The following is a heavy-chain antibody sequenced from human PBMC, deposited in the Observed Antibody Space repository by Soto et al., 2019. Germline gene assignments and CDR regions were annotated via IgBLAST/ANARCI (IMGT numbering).Heavy chain of an antibody. D-gene: IGHD6-13*01. J-gene: IGHJ6*02. CDR2: ISYDGSNK. CDR1: GFTFSSYG. V-gene: IGHV3-30*18. CDR3: AKGSIAAAGTYYYYGMDV. Sequence: QVQLVESGGGVVQPGRSLRLSCAASGFTFSSYGMHWVRQAPGKGLEWVAVISYDGSNKYYADSVKGRFTISRDNSKNTLYLQMNSLRAEDTAVYYCAKGSIAAAGTYYYYGMDVWGQGTTVTVSS.